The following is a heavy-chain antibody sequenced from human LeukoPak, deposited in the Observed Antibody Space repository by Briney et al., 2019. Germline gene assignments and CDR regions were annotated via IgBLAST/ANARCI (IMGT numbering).Heavy chain of an antibody. D-gene: IGHD6-19*01. V-gene: IGHV3-23*01. CDR2: ISGSGGNI. CDR3: ATGNSGWYAPIDY. J-gene: IGHJ4*01. Sequence: PGGSLRLSCAASGFTFSSYAMNWVRQAPGKGLEWVSVISGSGGNIYYADSVKGRFTISRDNSKNTLYLQINNLRADDTAVYYCATGNSGWYAPIDYWGHGTLVTVSS. CDR1: GFTFSSYA.